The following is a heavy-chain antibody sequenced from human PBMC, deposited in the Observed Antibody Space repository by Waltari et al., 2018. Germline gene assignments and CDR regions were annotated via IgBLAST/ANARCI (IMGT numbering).Heavy chain of an antibody. CDR1: GFTFSSYT. CDR3: ATQRYSHYYYDMDV. J-gene: IGHJ6*02. D-gene: IGHD4-4*01. CDR2: ISSSSSTI. V-gene: IGHV3-48*01. Sequence: VESGGGLVQPGGSLRLSCAASGFTFSSYTMNWVRQAPGKGLEWISSISSSSSTIHYADSVKGRFTISRDNAKNSLSLQMSSLRAEDTAVYYCATQRYSHYYYDMDVWGHGTTVTVSS.